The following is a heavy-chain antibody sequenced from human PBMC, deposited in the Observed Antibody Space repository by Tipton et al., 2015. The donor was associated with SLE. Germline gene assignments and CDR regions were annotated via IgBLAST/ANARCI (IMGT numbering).Heavy chain of an antibody. J-gene: IGHJ5*02. D-gene: IGHD6-6*01. CDR1: GFTFSTYG. CDR3: AKGAYSTSARGWFDP. V-gene: IGHV3-33*06. CDR2: IWYDGSEK. Sequence: SLRLSCAASGFTFSTYGMHWVRQAPGKGLEWVAVIWYDGSEKYYADSVKGRFTVSRDNSKNTLYLQMNSLRAEDTAVYYCAKGAYSTSARGWFDPWGQGTLVTVSS.